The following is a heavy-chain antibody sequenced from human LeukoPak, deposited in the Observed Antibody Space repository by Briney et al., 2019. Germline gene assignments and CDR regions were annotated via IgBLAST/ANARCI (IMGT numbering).Heavy chain of an antibody. V-gene: IGHV1-3*01. CDR3: ARDSFGLYFGVLPLYYFDY. D-gene: IGHD3-10*01. J-gene: IGHJ4*02. Sequence: ASVKVSCKASGYTFTSYAMHWVRQAPGQRLEWMGWINAGNGNTKYSQTFQGRVTITRDTSASTAYMELSSLRSEDTAVYCCARDSFGLYFGVLPLYYFDYWGQGTLVTVSS. CDR1: GYTFTSYA. CDR2: INAGNGNT.